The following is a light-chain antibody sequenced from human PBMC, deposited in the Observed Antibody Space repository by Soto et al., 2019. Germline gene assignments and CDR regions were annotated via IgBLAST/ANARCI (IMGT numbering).Light chain of an antibody. Sequence: DIHMTQSPSTLSASLGDRVSITCRASQSINSWLAWYQQKPGKAPKLLIYDAFSLQSGVPSRFSGSESGAEFTLTISGLQPDDFATYYCQQYKNYPFTFGPGNKV. J-gene: IGKJ3*01. CDR3: QQYKNYPFT. CDR1: QSINSW. V-gene: IGKV1-5*01. CDR2: DAF.